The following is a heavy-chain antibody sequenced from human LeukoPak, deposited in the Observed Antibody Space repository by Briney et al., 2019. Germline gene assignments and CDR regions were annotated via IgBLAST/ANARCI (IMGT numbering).Heavy chain of an antibody. Sequence: ASVKVSCKASGYTFTGYYMHWVRQAPGQGLEWMGWINPNSGGTNYAQKFQGRVTMTRDTSISTAYMELSRLRSGDTAVYYCARDTEGYDYVWGSYRLDYWGQGTLVTVSS. V-gene: IGHV1-2*02. CDR2: INPNSGGT. CDR3: ARDTEGYDYVWGSYRLDY. CDR1: GYTFTGYY. J-gene: IGHJ4*02. D-gene: IGHD3-16*02.